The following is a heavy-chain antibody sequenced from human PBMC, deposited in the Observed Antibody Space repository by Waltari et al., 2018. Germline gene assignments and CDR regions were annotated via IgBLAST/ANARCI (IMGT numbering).Heavy chain of an antibody. D-gene: IGHD7-27*01. CDR2: NSHEGNTK. CDR1: GFTFRHYG. V-gene: IGHV3-30*18. Sequence: QGQLVESGGGVAQPGRSLRHSCAASGFTFRHYGIHWVCQAPGKGPEWAASNSHEGNTKNYGNSVKGRFTISRGTTTNTLSLQTNTGSPAETAAYYCANEPPHCSCDTSYLGDYFDYWGLGILVTASS. J-gene: IGHJ4*02. CDR3: ANEPPHCSCDTSYLGDYFDY.